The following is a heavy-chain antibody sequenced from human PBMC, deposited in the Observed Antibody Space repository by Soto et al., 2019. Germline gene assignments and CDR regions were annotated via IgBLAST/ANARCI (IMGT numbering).Heavy chain of an antibody. V-gene: IGHV4-30-2*01. CDR1: GGSISSGGYS. J-gene: IGHJ4*02. CDR3: ASMWSGYNSH. CDR2: IYHCGST. D-gene: IGHD6-25*01. Sequence: SETLSVTCTVSGGSISSGGYSWSWIRQPPGKGLEWIGYIYHCGSTYYNPSLKSRVTISVDRSKNQFSLKLSSVTAADSAVYYCASMWSGYNSHWGQGTLVTVSS.